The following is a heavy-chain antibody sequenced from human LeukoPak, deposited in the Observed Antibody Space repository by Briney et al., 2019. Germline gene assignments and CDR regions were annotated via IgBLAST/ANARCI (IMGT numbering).Heavy chain of an antibody. D-gene: IGHD5-18*01. CDR2: MYPPLYHGGNT. J-gene: IGHJ3*01. CDR3: AISIGHSYGDDAFDV. V-gene: IGHV4-38-2*01. CDR1: GGSISSNFY. Sequence: SETLSLTCAVSGGSISSNFYWGWVRQSPGIGLQWIATMYPPLYHGGNTFYSPSLKSRVTMSLDKSQNQFSLKLHSVTATDTAVYYCAISIGHSYGDDAFDVWGPGTGVTVSS.